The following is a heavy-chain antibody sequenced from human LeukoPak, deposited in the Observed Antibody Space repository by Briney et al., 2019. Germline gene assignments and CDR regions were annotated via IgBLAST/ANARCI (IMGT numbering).Heavy chain of an antibody. J-gene: IGHJ6*02. D-gene: IGHD4-11*01. CDR2: MNPNSGNT. CDR1: GYTFTSYD. CDR3: ARSTTVTTYYYYGMDV. V-gene: IGHV1-8*01. Sequence: GASVKVSCKASGYTFTSYDINWVRQATGQGLEWMGWMNPNSGNTGYAQKFQGRVTMTRNTSISTAYMELSGLRSEDTAVYYCARSTTVTTYYYYGMDVWGQGTTVTVSS.